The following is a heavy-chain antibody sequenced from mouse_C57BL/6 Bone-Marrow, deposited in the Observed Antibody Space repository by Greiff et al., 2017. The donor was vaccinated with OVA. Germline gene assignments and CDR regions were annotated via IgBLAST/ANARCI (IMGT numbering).Heavy chain of an antibody. CDR2: IDPENGDT. V-gene: IGHV14-4*01. Sequence: EVQLQQSGAELVRPGASVKLSCTASGFNIKDDYMHWVKQRPEQGLEWIGWIDPENGDTEYASKFQGKATITADTSSNTAYLKLSSLTSEDTAVYYCTTRALRYCGSSPLAMDYWGQGTSVTVSS. D-gene: IGHD1-1*01. J-gene: IGHJ4*01. CDR1: GFNIKDDY. CDR3: TTRALRYCGSSPLAMDY.